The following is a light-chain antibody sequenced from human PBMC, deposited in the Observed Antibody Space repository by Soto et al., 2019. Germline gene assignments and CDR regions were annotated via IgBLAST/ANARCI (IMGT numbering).Light chain of an antibody. CDR1: SSNIGAGYD. J-gene: IGLJ2*01. V-gene: IGLV1-40*01. Sequence: QSVLTQPPSVSGAPGQRVTISYTGSSSNIGAGYDVHWYQQVPGTAPKLLIHGNSNRPSGVPDRFSGSKSGTSASLAITGLQAEDEADYYCQSYDRSLSGSVFGGGTQLTVL. CDR3: QSYDRSLSGSV. CDR2: GNS.